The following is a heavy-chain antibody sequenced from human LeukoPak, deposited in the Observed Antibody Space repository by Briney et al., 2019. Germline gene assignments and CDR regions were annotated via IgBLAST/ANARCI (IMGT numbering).Heavy chain of an antibody. CDR1: GGTFSSYA. CDR3: ARVKFVAAAGPLDY. J-gene: IGHJ4*02. V-gene: IGHV1-69*13. CDR2: IIPIFGTA. Sequence: GASVKVSCKASGGTFSSYAISWVRQAPGQGLEWMGGIIPIFGTANYAQKFQGRVTITADESTSTAYMELSSLRSEDTAVYYCARVKFVAAAGPLDYGGQETLATVPS. D-gene: IGHD6-13*01.